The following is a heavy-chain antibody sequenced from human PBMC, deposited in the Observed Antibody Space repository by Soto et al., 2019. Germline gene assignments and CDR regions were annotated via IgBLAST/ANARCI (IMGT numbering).Heavy chain of an antibody. CDR2: IIPIFSSR. J-gene: IGHJ6*02. CDR1: RDTFNKYA. CDR3: ARGEADLGV. D-gene: IGHD6-19*01. Sequence: QVQLVQSGAEVKKPGSSVKVSCKASRDTFNKYAFNWVRQAPGQGLEWMGWIIPIFSSRNYAEKCQGRVTITADDSTSTAYMELRSLSFADTAFYYCARGEADLGVWGQGTTVTVSS. V-gene: IGHV1-69*01.